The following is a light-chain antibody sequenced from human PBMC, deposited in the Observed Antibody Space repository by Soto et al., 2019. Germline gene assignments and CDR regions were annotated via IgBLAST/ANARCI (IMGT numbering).Light chain of an antibody. J-gene: IGLJ2*01. CDR3: SSYTTSGVL. Sequence: QSALTQPAFVSGSPGQSITISCTGTSSDIGNYNYVSWYQQHPGKAPKLMIYDVNHRPSGVSNRFSGSKSGNTASLTISGLQAEDESDYYCSSYTTSGVLFGGGTKVTVL. CDR1: SSDIGNYNY. V-gene: IGLV2-14*03. CDR2: DVN.